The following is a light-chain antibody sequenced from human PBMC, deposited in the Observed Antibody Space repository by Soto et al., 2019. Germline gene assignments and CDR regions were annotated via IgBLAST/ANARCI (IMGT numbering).Light chain of an antibody. CDR2: EGS. J-gene: IGLJ3*02. V-gene: IGLV2-23*01. CDR1: SSDVGSYNL. CDR3: CSYAGRSTLV. Sequence: QSALTQPTSVSGSPGQSITISCTGSSSDVGSYNLVSWHQQYPGKAPKLMIYEGSKRPSGVSNRFSGSKSGNTASLTISGLQAEDWAEDYCCSYAGRSTLVFGEGTKLTVL.